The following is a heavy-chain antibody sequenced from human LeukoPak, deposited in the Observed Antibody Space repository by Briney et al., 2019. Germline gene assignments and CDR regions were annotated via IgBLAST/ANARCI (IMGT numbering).Heavy chain of an antibody. CDR3: ARVWFGELEGYYYYYMDV. CDR1: GHTFSNYY. D-gene: IGHD3-10*01. CDR2: ISAYNGNT. V-gene: IGHV1-18*04. Sequence: ASVKVSCKASGHTFSNYYMHWVRQAPGQGLEWMGWISAYNGNTNYAQKLQGRVTMTTDTSTSTAYMELRSLRSDDTAVYYCARVWFGELEGYYYYYMDVWGKGTTVTISS. J-gene: IGHJ6*03.